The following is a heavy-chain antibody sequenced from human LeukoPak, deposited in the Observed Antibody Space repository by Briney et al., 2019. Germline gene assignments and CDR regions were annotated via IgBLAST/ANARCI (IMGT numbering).Heavy chain of an antibody. Sequence: GGSLRLSCAASGFTLSSYWMSWVRQAPGKGLEWVANIKQDGSEKYYVDSVKGRFTISRDNAKNSLYLQMNSLRAEDTAVYYCARDDCSSISCYHNWFDPWGQGTLVTVSS. CDR2: IKQDGSEK. CDR1: GFTLSSYW. CDR3: ARDDCSSISCYHNWFDP. J-gene: IGHJ5*02. V-gene: IGHV3-7*01. D-gene: IGHD2-2*01.